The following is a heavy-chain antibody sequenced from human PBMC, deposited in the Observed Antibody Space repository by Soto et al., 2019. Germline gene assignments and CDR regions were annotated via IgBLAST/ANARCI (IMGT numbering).Heavy chain of an antibody. Sequence: PAWSVRLCVASARCVVISGWRNLLHQTPGRGLEWVGRIKSEADGGTTDFAARVRGRFVISRDDSRDMMYMQMNSLKTEDTGVYYCTTDSLFTQMLVRFDFWGLGTLGTVPS. CDR3: TTDSLFTQMLVRFDF. CDR1: RCVVISGW. V-gene: IGHV3-15*07. CDR2: IKSEADGGTT. J-gene: IGHJ4*01. D-gene: IGHD3-10*02.